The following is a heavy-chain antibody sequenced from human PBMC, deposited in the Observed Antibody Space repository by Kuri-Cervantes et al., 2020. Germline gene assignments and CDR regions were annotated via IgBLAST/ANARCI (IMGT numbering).Heavy chain of an antibody. D-gene: IGHD4-17*01. Sequence: GESLKISCAASGFTFSSYSMNWVRQAPGKGLEWVSYISSSSSTIYYADPVKGRFTISRDNAKNPLYLQMNSLRAEDTAVYYCATSGDYGRRGGNWFDPWGQGTLVTVSS. CDR1: GFTFSSYS. CDR2: ISSSSSTI. V-gene: IGHV3-48*01. J-gene: IGHJ5*02. CDR3: ATSGDYGRRGGNWFDP.